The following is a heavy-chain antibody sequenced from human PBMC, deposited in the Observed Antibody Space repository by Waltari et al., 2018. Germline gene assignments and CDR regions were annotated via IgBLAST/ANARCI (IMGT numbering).Heavy chain of an antibody. CDR2: MSYTGAT. D-gene: IGHD1-1*01. CDR1: GVSITSNRHY. Sequence: QLQLQESGPGLVKPSETLSLTCSVSGVSITSNRHYWGWIRQPPGQGLEWIGTMSYTGATYSSPSLESRVTVSRDTSKNQLSLKLVSVTVADTAVYYCATYIGASVGTAAFDVWGQGTMVAVSS. CDR3: ATYIGASVGTAAFDV. V-gene: IGHV4-39*01. J-gene: IGHJ3*01.